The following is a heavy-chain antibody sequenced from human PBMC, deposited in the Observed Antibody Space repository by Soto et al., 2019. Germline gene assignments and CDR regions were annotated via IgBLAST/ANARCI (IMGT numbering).Heavy chain of an antibody. CDR3: ARTRRRDTWSMDV. D-gene: IGHD2-8*02. Sequence: EVQLVESGGGLVQPGGSLRLSCAASGFTISPYWMSWVRQLPGKGLEWMANIRQDGSEIYYADSVNGRFTISRDNGKNSLYLQMNSLRAEDTAVYYCARTRRRDTWSMDVWGQGTTVTVSS. CDR1: GFTISPYW. V-gene: IGHV3-7*01. CDR2: IRQDGSEI. J-gene: IGHJ6*02.